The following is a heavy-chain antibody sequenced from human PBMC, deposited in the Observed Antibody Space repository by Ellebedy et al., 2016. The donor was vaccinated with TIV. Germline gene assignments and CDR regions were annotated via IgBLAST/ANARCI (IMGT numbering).Heavy chain of an antibody. CDR3: ARDAAVADYYFDY. Sequence: GESLKISCAASGYTFTSYAMHWVRQAPGQRLEWMGWINAGNGNTKYSQKFQGRVTITRDTSASTAYMELSSLRSEDTDVYYCARDAAVADYYFDYWGQGTLVTVSS. CDR2: INAGNGNT. D-gene: IGHD6-19*01. J-gene: IGHJ4*02. CDR1: GYTFTSYA. V-gene: IGHV1-3*01.